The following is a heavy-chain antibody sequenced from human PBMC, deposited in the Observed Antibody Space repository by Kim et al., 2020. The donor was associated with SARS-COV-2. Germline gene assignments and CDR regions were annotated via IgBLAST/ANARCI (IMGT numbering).Heavy chain of an antibody. CDR2: MGQEESHK. CDR3: AREALRAYGPYDY. J-gene: IGHJ1*01. V-gene: IGHV3-7*05. Sequence: GGSLRLSCAASGFTISSYWRGWVRQAPGKGLDWVANMGQEESHKFYVESVKGRFTISRDNSKISLYLQMNSLRVEDTAVYFCAREALRAYGPYDYWGQGALVTVS. D-gene: IGHD3-10*01. CDR1: GFTISSYW.